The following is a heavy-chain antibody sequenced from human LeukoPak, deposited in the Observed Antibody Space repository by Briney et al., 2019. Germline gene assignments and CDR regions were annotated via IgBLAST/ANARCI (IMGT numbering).Heavy chain of an antibody. CDR1: GFTLSGYW. J-gene: IGHJ6*03. CDR2: IKQDGSEK. Sequence: GGSLRLSCAASGFTLSGYWMSWVRQAPGKGLEWVANIKQDGSEKYYVDSVKGRFTISRDNAKNSLYLQMNSLRAEDTAVYYCARDLAVAGLYYYYYMDVWGKGTTVTISS. CDR3: ARDLAVAGLYYYYYMDV. D-gene: IGHD6-19*01. V-gene: IGHV3-7*01.